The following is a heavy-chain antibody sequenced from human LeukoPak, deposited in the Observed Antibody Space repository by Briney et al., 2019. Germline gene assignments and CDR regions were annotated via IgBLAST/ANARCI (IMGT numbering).Heavy chain of an antibody. CDR2: ISLSSSII. CDR3: TRGEATYDF. V-gene: IGHV3-48*01. CDR1: GFTFSSYS. J-gene: IGHJ4*02. D-gene: IGHD3-16*01. Sequence: GGSLRLSCAASGFTFSSYSMNWVRQAPGKGLEWASYISLSSSIIYYADSVKGRFTISRDNAKNSLYLQMHSLRAEDTAVYYCTRGEATYDFWGQGTLVTASS.